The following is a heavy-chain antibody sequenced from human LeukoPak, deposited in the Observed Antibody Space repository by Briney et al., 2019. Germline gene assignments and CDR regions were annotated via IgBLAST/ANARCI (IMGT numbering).Heavy chain of an antibody. CDR1: GDSITNYF. D-gene: IGHD2-15*01. CDR3: ARGRVAYSAYYFDY. V-gene: IGHV4-59*01. J-gene: IGHJ4*02. Sequence: SETLSLTCTVSGDSITNYFWSWIRQPPGKGLEWIGYIYYTGNTSYKPSLKSRVTISVDTSTNQFSLRLRSVTAADTAVYYCARGRVAYSAYYFDYWGRGTLVTVSS. CDR2: IYYTGNT.